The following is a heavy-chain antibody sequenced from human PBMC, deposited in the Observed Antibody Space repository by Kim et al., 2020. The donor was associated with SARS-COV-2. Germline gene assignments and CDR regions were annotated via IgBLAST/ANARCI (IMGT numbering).Heavy chain of an antibody. V-gene: IGHV3-7*01. CDR2: IKQDGSEK. CDR3: ARVRLTMIVVVFDP. Sequence: GGSLRLSCAASGFTFSSYWMSWVRQAPGKGLEWVANIKQDGSEKYYVDSVKGRFTISRDNAKNSLYLQMNSLRAEDTAVYYCARVRLTMIVVVFDPWGQGTLVTVSS. J-gene: IGHJ5*02. CDR1: GFTFSSYW. D-gene: IGHD3-22*01.